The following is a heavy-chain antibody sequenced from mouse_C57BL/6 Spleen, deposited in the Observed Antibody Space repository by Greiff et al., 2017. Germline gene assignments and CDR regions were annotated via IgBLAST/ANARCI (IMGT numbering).Heavy chain of an antibody. J-gene: IGHJ2*01. D-gene: IGHD4-1*01. CDR3: ARGTGTYYFDY. CDR1: GYTFTSYW. V-gene: IGHV1-69*01. CDR2: IDPSDSYT. Sequence: VQLQQSGAELVMPGASVKLSCKASGYTFTSYWMHWVKQRPGQGLEWIGEIDPSDSYTNYNQKFKGKSTLTVDKSSSTAYMQLSSLTSEDSAVYYCARGTGTYYFDYWGQGTTLTVSS.